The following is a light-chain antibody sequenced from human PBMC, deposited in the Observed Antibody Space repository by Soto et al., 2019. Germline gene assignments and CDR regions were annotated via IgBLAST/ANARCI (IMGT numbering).Light chain of an antibody. CDR1: QDISNY. CDR3: QQYDNLPMYT. Sequence: DIQMTHSPSSLSASVGDRVTITCQASQDISNYLNWYQQKPGKAPKLLIYDASNLETGVPSRFSGSGSGTDITFTISSQQPEDIATYYCQQYDNLPMYTFGQGTKLEIK. J-gene: IGKJ2*01. V-gene: IGKV1-33*01. CDR2: DAS.